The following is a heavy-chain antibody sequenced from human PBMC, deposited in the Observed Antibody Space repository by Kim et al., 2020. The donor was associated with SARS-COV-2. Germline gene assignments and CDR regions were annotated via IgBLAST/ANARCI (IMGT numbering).Heavy chain of an antibody. D-gene: IGHD5-18*01. CDR3: VREGDTNWYDP. Sequence: SHPPLKSRVPMSVDTSKNQFTLQLTSVTAADTAVYYCVREGDTNWYDPWGPGILVTVSS. V-gene: IGHV4-30-2*04. J-gene: IGHJ5*02.